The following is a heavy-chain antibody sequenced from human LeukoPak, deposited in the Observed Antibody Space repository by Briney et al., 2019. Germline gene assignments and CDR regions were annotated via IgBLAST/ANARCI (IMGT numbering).Heavy chain of an antibody. J-gene: IGHJ4*02. CDR3: VRESRFHFDY. CDR2: IWYDGSNK. CDR1: GFTFSSYG. D-gene: IGHD3-10*01. V-gene: IGHV3-33*01. Sequence: GGSLRLSCAASGFTFSSYGMHWVRQAPGKGLEWVAVIWYDGSNKYYADSVKGRFTISRDNSKNTLYLQMNSLRDEDTAVYYCVRESRFHFDYWGQGTLVTVSS.